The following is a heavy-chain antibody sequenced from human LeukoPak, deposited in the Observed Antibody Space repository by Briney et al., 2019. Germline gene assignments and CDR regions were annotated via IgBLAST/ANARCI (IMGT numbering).Heavy chain of an antibody. V-gene: IGHV3-15*01. CDR2: IKSKTDGGTT. D-gene: IGHD1-26*01. CDR3: TSHRVSYSGSSPFDY. J-gene: IGHJ4*02. Sequence: PGGSLRLSCAASGFTFSNAWMSWVRQAPGKGLEWVGRIKSKTDGGTTDYAAPVKGRFTISRDDSKNTLYLQMDSLKTEDTAVYYCTSHRVSYSGSSPFDYWGQGTLVTVSS. CDR1: GFTFSNAW.